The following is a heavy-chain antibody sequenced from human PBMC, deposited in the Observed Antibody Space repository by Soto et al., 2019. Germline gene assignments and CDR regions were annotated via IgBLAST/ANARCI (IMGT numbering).Heavy chain of an antibody. J-gene: IGHJ5*02. CDR3: ARGIRFDP. CDR2: INHSGST. Sequence: QVQLQQWGAGLLKPSETLSLTYAVYGGSFSGYYWSWIRQPPGKGLEWIGEINHSGSTNYNPSLKSRVTISVDTSKNQFSLKLSSVTAADTAVYYCARGIRFDPWGQGTLVTVSS. V-gene: IGHV4-34*01. CDR1: GGSFSGYY.